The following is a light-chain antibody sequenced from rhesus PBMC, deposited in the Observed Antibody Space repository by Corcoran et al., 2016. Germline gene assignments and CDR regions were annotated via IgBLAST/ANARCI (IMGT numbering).Light chain of an antibody. V-gene: IGKV2-78*01. J-gene: IGKJ3*01. CDR3: MQTLQTPFT. Sequence: DIVMTQTPLSLPVTPGEPASISCRSSQSLLDSDGYTHLHWYLQKPGQSPQLRIYLVSNRASGVPDRVSGRGSGTDFTLKISRVEAEDVGVYYCMQTLQTPFTFGPGTKLDIK. CDR2: LVS. CDR1: QSLLDSDGYTH.